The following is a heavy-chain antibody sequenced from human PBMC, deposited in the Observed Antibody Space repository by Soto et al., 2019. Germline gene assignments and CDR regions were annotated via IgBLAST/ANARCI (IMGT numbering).Heavy chain of an antibody. CDR1: GGSISSYY. Sequence: PSETLSLTCTVSGGSISSYYWSWIRQPPGKGLEWIGYIYYSGSTNYNPSLKSRVTISVDTSKNQFSLKLSSVTAADTAVYYCARDGYYDSIEGSAPGGQGTLVTVSS. J-gene: IGHJ5*02. V-gene: IGHV4-59*01. CDR2: IYYSGST. D-gene: IGHD3-22*01. CDR3: ARDGYYDSIEGSAP.